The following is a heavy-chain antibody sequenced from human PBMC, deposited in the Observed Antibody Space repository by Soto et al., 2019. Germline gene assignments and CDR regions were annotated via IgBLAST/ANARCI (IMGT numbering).Heavy chain of an antibody. CDR3: TRDGYSGYVVNYYYYYGMDV. Sequence: LSLTCAISGDSVSSNSPAWNWIRQSPSRALEWLGRTYYRSKWYNDYAVSVKSRISINPDTSKNQLYLLLNSLNPEDTAAYYGTRDGYSGYVVNYYYYYGMDVWGPGTTVTVSS. D-gene: IGHD5-12*01. J-gene: IGHJ6*02. CDR2: TYYRSKWYN. CDR1: GDSVSSNSPA. V-gene: IGHV6-1*01.